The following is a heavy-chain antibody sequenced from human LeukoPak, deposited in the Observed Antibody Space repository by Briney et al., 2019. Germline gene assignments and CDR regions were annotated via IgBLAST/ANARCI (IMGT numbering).Heavy chain of an antibody. D-gene: IGHD1-14*01. CDR1: GVSISRSY. CDR2: ISYTGVS. Sequence: SETLSLTCTVSGVSISRSYWIWIRQTPGKGLEWIGYISYTGVSSYNPSLKSRVTISVDTSKNQFSLNVTSVTAADTAVYYCARLPEGGYATSLGWFGPWGQGTRVPVSS. V-gene: IGHV4-59*08. CDR3: ARLPEGGYATSLGWFGP. J-gene: IGHJ5*02.